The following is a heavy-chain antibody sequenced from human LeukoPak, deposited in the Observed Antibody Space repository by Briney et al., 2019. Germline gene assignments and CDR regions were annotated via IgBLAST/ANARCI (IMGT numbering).Heavy chain of an antibody. D-gene: IGHD5-24*01. J-gene: IGHJ4*02. CDR3: AKRGDFRDIDY. V-gene: IGHV3-23*01. CDR2: ISGSGGST. Sequence: GGSLRLSCAASGFTFSSYAMSWVRQALGKGLEWVSVISGSGGSTYYADSVKGRFTISRDNSKNTLYLQMNSLRAEDTAVYYCAKRGDFRDIDYWGQGTLVTVSS. CDR1: GFTFSSYA.